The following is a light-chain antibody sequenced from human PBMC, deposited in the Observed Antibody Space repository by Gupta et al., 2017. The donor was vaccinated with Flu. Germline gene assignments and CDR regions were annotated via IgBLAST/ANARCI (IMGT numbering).Light chain of an antibody. Sequence: DIQMTQSPSTLSASVGDTVTIPCRASQSIGSQLAWYQHKPGKAPKLLIYKASSLESGVPSRFSGSGSGTEFTLTISSRQPEDFATYYCLQYNGYFLYTFGQGTKLEVK. CDR2: KAS. V-gene: IGKV1-5*03. CDR1: QSIGSQ. CDR3: LQYNGYFLYT. J-gene: IGKJ2*01.